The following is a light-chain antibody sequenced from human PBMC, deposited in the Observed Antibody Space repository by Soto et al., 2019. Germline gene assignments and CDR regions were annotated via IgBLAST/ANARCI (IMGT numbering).Light chain of an antibody. Sequence: EIVLTPSPATLSLSPGEGATVSCRASQSVSSHLAWYQQKPGQAPRLLIYGASGRATGVPDRFSGSGSGTDFTLTITRLEPEDFAMYYCQHFDNSRAELSFGPGTKVDIK. V-gene: IGKV3-20*01. CDR1: QSVSSH. CDR2: GAS. CDR3: QHFDNSRAELS. J-gene: IGKJ3*01.